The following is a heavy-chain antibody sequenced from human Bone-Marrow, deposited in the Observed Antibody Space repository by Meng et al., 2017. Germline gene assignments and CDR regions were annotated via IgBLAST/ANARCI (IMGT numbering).Heavy chain of an antibody. CDR3: ARGPSHGGSYSDY. Sequence: QVQLQESGPGLVKPSETLSLTCTVSGGSISTYYWSWIRQSPEKGLEWIGYINYSGRTNYIPSLRSRATISVDPPKNQFSLNLRSVTAADTAVYYCARGPSHGGSYSDYWGQGTLVTVSS. D-gene: IGHD2-21*02. CDR1: GGSISTYY. CDR2: INYSGRT. J-gene: IGHJ4*02. V-gene: IGHV4-59*01.